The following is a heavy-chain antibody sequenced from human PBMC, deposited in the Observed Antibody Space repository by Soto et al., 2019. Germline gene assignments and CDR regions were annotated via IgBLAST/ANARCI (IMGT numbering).Heavy chain of an antibody. CDR2: MNPNSGNT. J-gene: IGHJ2*01. D-gene: IGHD4-17*01. CDR1: GYTFTSYD. V-gene: IGHV1-8*01. Sequence: QVQLVQSGAEVKKPGASVKVSCKASGYTFTSYDINWVRQATGQGLEWMGWMNPNSGNTGYAQKFRGRVTMTRNTSISTAYMELSSLRSADTAVYYCAREDGDYTYWYFDLWGRGTLVTVSS. CDR3: AREDGDYTYWYFDL.